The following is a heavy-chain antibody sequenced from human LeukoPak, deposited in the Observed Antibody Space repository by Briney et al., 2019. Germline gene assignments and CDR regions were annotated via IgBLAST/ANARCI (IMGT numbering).Heavy chain of an antibody. CDR3: ARNSRVASTSGLNY. J-gene: IGHJ4*02. D-gene: IGHD5-12*01. V-gene: IGHV1-69*13. CDR1: GGTFSSYP. CDR2: ITPIFGEA. Sequence: SVKVSCKVSGGTFSSYPISWVRQAPGQGLEWMGEITPIFGEAQNAEKFQGRVTITADEPTSTVYMELTSLRLDDTAMYYCARNSRVASTSGLNYWGQGTLVTVSS.